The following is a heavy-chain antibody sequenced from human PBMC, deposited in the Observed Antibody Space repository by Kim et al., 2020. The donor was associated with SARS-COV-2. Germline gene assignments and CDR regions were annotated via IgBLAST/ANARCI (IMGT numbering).Heavy chain of an antibody. J-gene: IGHJ4*02. CDR1: GFTFSSYG. Sequence: GGSLRLSCAASGFTFSSYGMHWVRQAPGKGLEWVAVISYDGSNKYYADSVKGRFTISRDNSKNTLYLQMDSLRAEDTAVYYCAKDLADDYGDYGPDYWGQGTLVTVSS. V-gene: IGHV3-30*18. CDR2: ISYDGSNK. D-gene: IGHD4-17*01. CDR3: AKDLADDYGDYGPDY.